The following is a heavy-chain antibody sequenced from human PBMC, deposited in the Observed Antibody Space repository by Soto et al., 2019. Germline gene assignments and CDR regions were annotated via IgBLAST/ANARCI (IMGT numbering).Heavy chain of an antibody. V-gene: IGHV2-26*01. CDR2: IFSDNER. Sequence: SGPTLVNPTETLTLTCTVSGFSLTTGKMGVSWIRQPPGKALEWLAHIFSDNERSYSTSLQGRLTTSKDTSGSQVVLSMTNVDPADTATYYCARMKVDSYQFYYAMDVWGQGTTVTVSS. CDR1: GFSLTTGKMG. CDR3: ARMKVDSYQFYYAMDV. D-gene: IGHD3-9*01. J-gene: IGHJ6*02.